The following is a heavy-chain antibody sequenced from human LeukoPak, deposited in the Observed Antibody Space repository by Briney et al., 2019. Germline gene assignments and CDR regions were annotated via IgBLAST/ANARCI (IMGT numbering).Heavy chain of an antibody. V-gene: IGHV3-7*01. J-gene: IGHJ4*02. D-gene: IGHD3-22*01. CDR3: ASGGGVVVITQSDY. CDR2: IKQDGSEK. Sequence: GGSLRLSCAASGFTFSSYWMSWVRQAPGKGLEWVANIKQDGSEKYYVDSVKGRFTISRDNAKNSLYLQMNSLRAEDTAVYYCASGGGVVVITQSDYWAREPWSPSPQ. CDR1: GFTFSSYW.